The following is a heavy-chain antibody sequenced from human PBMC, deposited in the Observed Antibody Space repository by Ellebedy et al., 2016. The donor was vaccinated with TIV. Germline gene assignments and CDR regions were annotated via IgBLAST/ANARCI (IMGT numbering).Heavy chain of an antibody. D-gene: IGHD2-15*01. V-gene: IGHV3-11*01. CDR2: ISSSGYTI. CDR3: ARGVVAAVTDAFDV. Sequence: PGGSLRLSCAASGFTFSDYYMSWIRQAPGKGLERVSYISSSGYTIYYADSVKGRFTISRDNAKISLYLQMNSLRAEDTSVYYCARGVVAAVTDAFDVWGQGTMVTVSS. J-gene: IGHJ3*01. CDR1: GFTFSDYY.